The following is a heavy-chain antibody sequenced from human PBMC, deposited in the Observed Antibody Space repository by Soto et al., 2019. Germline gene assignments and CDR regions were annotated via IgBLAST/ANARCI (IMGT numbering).Heavy chain of an antibody. Sequence: SETLSLTCTVSGGSISSSSYYWGWIRQPPGKGLEWIGSIYYSGSTYYNPSLKSRVTISVDTSKNQFSLKLSSVTAADTAVYYCARRLEYDILTGYYFFDYWGQGTLVTVSS. J-gene: IGHJ4*02. CDR1: GGSISSSSYY. V-gene: IGHV4-39*01. CDR3: ARRLEYDILTGYYFFDY. CDR2: IYYSGST. D-gene: IGHD3-9*01.